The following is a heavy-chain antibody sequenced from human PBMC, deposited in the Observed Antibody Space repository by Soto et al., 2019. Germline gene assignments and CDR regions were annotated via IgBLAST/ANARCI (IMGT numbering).Heavy chain of an antibody. CDR2: IRSKAYGGTT. CDR3: TRDRDYDILTGYYYYYMDV. J-gene: IGHJ6*03. CDR1: GFTFGDYA. V-gene: IGHV3-49*03. Sequence: GSLRLSCTASGFTFGDYAMSWFRQAPGKGLEWVGFIRSKAYGGTTEYAASVKGRFTISRDDSKSIAYLQMNSLKTEDTAVYYCTRDRDYDILTGYYYYYMDVWGKGTTVTVSS. D-gene: IGHD3-9*01.